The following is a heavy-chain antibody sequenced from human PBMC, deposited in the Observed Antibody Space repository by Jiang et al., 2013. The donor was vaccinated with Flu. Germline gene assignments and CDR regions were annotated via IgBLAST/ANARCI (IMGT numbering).Heavy chain of an antibody. CDR3: AREGSSSWSNFEH. V-gene: IGHV3-30*04. D-gene: IGHD3-10*01. CDR2: ISYDGSNK. CDR1: GFTFRSYA. Sequence: VQLLESGGDVVQPGRSLRLSCAASGFTFRSYAMHWVRQAPGKGLEWVAVISYDGSNKYYADSIKGRLTISRDNSKNTLYLQMNSLRGEDTAVYYCAREGSSSWSNFEHWGQGTQVTVSS. J-gene: IGHJ1*01.